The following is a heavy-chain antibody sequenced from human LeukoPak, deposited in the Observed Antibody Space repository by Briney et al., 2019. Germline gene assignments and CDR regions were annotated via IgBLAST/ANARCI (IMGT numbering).Heavy chain of an antibody. CDR1: GFTFSTYS. CDR3: ARGLAAVGTLGVFDY. D-gene: IGHD6-13*01. CDR2: ISSSSTYI. V-gene: IGHV3-21*04. Sequence: PGGSLRLSCAASGFTFSTYSMNWVRQAPGKGLEWVSSISSSSTYIYYADSVKGRFTISRDNSKNTLHLQMNSLRAEDTAVYYCARGLAAVGTLGVFDYWGQGTLVTVSS. J-gene: IGHJ4*02.